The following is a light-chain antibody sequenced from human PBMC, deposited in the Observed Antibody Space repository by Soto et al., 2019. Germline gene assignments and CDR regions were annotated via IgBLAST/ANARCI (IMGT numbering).Light chain of an antibody. CDR1: QSVSSSY. CDR3: QQYGSSPLT. V-gene: IGKV3-20*01. J-gene: IGKJ4*01. CDR2: GAS. Sequence: EIVLTQSPGTLSLSPGERATLSCRASQSVSSSYLAWYQQKPGQAPSHLIYGASSRATGIPDRFSGSGSGTAFTLTISRLEPEDFAGYYCQQYGSSPLTFGGGTKVEIK.